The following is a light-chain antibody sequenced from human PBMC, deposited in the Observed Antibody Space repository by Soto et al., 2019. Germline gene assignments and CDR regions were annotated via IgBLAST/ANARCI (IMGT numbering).Light chain of an antibody. Sequence: EIVLTQSPGTLSLSPGARAPLSCRASQSVSSRYLAWYQQKPGQAPRLLIYGASSRATGIPDRFSGSGSGTEFTLTISSLQPDDFATYYCQQYNSYSPAFGQGTKVDIK. CDR1: QSVSSRY. CDR3: QQYNSYSPA. J-gene: IGKJ1*01. CDR2: GAS. V-gene: IGKV3-20*01.